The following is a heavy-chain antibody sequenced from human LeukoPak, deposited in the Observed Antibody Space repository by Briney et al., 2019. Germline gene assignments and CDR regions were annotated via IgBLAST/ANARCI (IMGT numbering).Heavy chain of an antibody. CDR3: AFSLGDGSGSSFNWFDY. Sequence: GESLKISYKGSGNSFTSYWIGWVRQMPGKGLEWMGIIYPGDSDTRYSPSFQGQVTISADKSISTVYLQWNSLKASDTAMYYCAFSLGDGSGSSFNWFDYWGQGTLVTVSS. V-gene: IGHV5-51*01. CDR1: GNSFTSYW. D-gene: IGHD3-10*01. CDR2: IYPGDSDT. J-gene: IGHJ5*01.